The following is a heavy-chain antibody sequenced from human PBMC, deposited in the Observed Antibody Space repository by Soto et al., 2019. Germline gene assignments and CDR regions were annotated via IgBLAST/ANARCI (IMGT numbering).Heavy chain of an antibody. J-gene: IGHJ4*02. Sequence: QVQLQESGPGLVKPSQTLSLTCTVSGGSISSGDYYWSWIRQPPGKGLEWIGYIYYCGSTYYNPSHKSRVTISIDTSKNQFSLKLSSVTAADTAVYYCARRPGWERTQFDYWGQGTLVTVSS. D-gene: IGHD1-26*01. CDR1: GGSISSGDYY. V-gene: IGHV4-30-4*01. CDR3: ARRPGWERTQFDY. CDR2: IYYCGST.